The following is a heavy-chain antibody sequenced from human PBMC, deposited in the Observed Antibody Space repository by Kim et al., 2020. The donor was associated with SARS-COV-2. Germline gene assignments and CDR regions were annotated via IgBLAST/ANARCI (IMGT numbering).Heavy chain of an antibody. D-gene: IGHD4-17*01. CDR3: ARGRAYGDYAFDY. Sequence: NPSLKSRVTISVDTSKNQFSLKLGSVTAADTAVYYCARGRAYGDYAFDYWGQGTLVTVSS. V-gene: IGHV4-34*01. J-gene: IGHJ4*02.